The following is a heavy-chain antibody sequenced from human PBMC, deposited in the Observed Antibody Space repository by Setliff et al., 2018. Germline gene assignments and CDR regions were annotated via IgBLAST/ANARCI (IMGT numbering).Heavy chain of an antibody. CDR3: ARGYYGYDYVWGSYRYNDFDY. Sequence: PSETLSLTCTVSGGSISSSSYYWGWIRQPPGEGLEWIGEFNHSGSTNYNPSLKSRVTISVDTSKNQFSLKLSSVTAADTAVYYCARGYYGYDYVWGSYRYNDFDYWGQGTLVTVSS. CDR1: GGSISSSSYY. CDR2: FNHSGST. V-gene: IGHV4-39*07. D-gene: IGHD3-16*02. J-gene: IGHJ4*02.